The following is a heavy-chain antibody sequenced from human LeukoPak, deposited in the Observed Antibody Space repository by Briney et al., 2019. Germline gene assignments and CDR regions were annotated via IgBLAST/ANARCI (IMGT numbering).Heavy chain of an antibody. CDR3: ARDVYGSGSYYNVN. CDR1: GFTFSSYW. D-gene: IGHD3-10*01. Sequence: SGGSLRLSCAASGFTFSSYWMSWVRQAPGKGLEWVANIKQDGSEKYYVDSVKGRFTISRDNAKNSLYLQMNSLRAEDTAVYYCARDVYGSGSYYNVNWGQGTLVTVSS. CDR2: IKQDGSEK. J-gene: IGHJ4*02. V-gene: IGHV3-7*01.